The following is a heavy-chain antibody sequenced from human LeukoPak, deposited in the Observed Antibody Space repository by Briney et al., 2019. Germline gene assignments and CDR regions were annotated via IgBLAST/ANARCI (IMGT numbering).Heavy chain of an antibody. V-gene: IGHV3-23*01. J-gene: IGHJ4*02. CDR3: AKWGAIGISRIMITFGGVIRQWY. CDR2: ISGSGGST. CDR1: GFTFSSYA. Sequence: PGGSLRLSCAASGFTFSSYAMSWVRQAPGKGLEWVSAISGSGGSTYYADSVKGRFTISRDNSKNTLYLQMNSLRAEDTAVYYCAKWGAIGISRIMITFGGVIRQWYWGQGTLVTVSS. D-gene: IGHD3-16*02.